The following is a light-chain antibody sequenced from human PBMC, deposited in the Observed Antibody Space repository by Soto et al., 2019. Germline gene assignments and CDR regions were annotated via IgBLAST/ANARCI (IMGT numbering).Light chain of an antibody. V-gene: IGKV1-9*01. CDR3: QQLKIYPT. Sequence: DIQLTQSPSFLSASVGDRVTITCWASQGISINLAWYQQKPGKAPRLLLYDASTLQSGVPSRFSGSGFGTEFTLTISSLQPEDCATYYCQQLKIYPTFGGGTKVEI. CDR2: DAS. J-gene: IGKJ4*01. CDR1: QGISIN.